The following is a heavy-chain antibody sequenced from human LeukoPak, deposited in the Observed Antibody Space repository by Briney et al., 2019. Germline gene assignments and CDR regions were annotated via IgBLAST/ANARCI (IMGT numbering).Heavy chain of an antibody. J-gene: IGHJ3*02. D-gene: IGHD1-26*01. CDR1: GFTFSSSW. V-gene: IGHV3-7*03. CDR2: IKQDGSEK. Sequence: PGGSLRLSCAASGFTFSSSWMTWVRQAPGKGLEWVANIKQDGSEKNYVDSVKGRFTISRDNAKNSLYLQMNSLRAEETAVYYCASPKMDSGSYWRAFDIWGHGTMVTVSS. CDR3: ASPKMDSGSYWRAFDI.